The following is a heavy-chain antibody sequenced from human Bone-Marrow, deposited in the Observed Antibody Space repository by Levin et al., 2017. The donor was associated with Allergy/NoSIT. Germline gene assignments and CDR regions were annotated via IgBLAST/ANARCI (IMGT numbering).Heavy chain of an antibody. V-gene: IGHV3-21*01. CDR2: ISSSSSYI. J-gene: IGHJ3*02. D-gene: IGHD3-10*01. CDR1: GFTFSSYS. CDR3: ARVGTLLWFGELFGAFDS. Sequence: GGSLRLSCAASGFTFSSYSMNWVRQAPGKGLEWVSSISSSSSYIYYADSVKGRFTISRDNAKNSLYLQMNSLRAEDTAVYYCARVGTLLWFGELFGAFDSWGQGTMVTVSS.